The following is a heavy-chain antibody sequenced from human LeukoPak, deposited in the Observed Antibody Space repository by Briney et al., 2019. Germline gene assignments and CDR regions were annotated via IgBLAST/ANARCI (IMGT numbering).Heavy chain of an antibody. Sequence: GGSLRLSCAASGFTFSSYSMNWVRQAPGKGLEWVSSISSSSSYIYYADSVKGRFTISRDNAKNSLYLQMNSLRAEDTAVYYCARGRPSTWYSSGWFIDYWGQGTLVTVSS. CDR3: ARGRPSTWYSSGWFIDY. D-gene: IGHD6-19*01. CDR1: GFTFSSYS. V-gene: IGHV3-21*01. J-gene: IGHJ4*02. CDR2: ISSSSSYI.